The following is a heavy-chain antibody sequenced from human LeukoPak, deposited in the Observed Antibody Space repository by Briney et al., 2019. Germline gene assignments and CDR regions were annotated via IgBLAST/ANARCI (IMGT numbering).Heavy chain of an antibody. D-gene: IGHD6-19*01. CDR1: GFTFSSYW. CDR3: ARGHDNLYSSGWGLYDY. CDR2: IKQDGSEK. V-gene: IGHV3-7*05. Sequence: GGSLRLSCAASGFTFSSYWMSWVRQAPGKGLEWVANIKQDGSEKYYVDSVKGRFTISRDNAKNSLYLQVNSLRAEDTAVYYCARGHDNLYSSGWGLYDYWGQGTLVTVSS. J-gene: IGHJ4*02.